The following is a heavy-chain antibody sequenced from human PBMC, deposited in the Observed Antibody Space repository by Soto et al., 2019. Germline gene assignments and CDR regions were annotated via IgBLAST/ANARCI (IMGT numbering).Heavy chain of an antibody. CDR3: ARDGTMVRGVNRYGMDV. D-gene: IGHD3-10*01. Sequence: PSETLSLTCTVSGGSISSGGYYWSWIRQHPGKGLEWIGYIYYSGSTYYNPSLKSRVTISVDTSKNQFSLKLSSVTAADTAVYYCARDGTMVRGVNRYGMDVWGQGTTVTVSS. J-gene: IGHJ6*02. CDR1: GGSISSGGYY. V-gene: IGHV4-31*03. CDR2: IYYSGST.